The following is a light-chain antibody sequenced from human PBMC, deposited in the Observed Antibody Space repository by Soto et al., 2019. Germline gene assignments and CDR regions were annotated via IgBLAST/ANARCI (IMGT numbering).Light chain of an antibody. V-gene: IGLV2-14*01. J-gene: IGLJ1*01. CDR3: SSYTSSSTLDV. Sequence: QSVLTQPASVSGSPGQSITISCTGTSSDVGGYNYVSWYQQHPGKAPKLMIYDVSNRPSGVSNRFSGSKSGNTASLTISGLQAEDEDAYYCSSYTSSSTLDVFGTGTKLTVL. CDR1: SSDVGGYNY. CDR2: DVS.